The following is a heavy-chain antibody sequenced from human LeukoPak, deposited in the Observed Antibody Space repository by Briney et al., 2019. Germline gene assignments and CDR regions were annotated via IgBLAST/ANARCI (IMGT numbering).Heavy chain of an antibody. J-gene: IGHJ4*02. V-gene: IGHV3-64D*06. CDR1: GFTFSSYA. CDR2: ISSNGSST. D-gene: IGHD4-17*01. Sequence: GSVRLSCSASGFTFSSYAMHWVRQAPGKGLEYVSAISSNGSSTYYADSVKGRFTISRDNSKNTLYLQMSSLRAEDTAVYYCVKDPRDYRDPIDYWGQGTPASVSS. CDR3: VKDPRDYRDPIDY.